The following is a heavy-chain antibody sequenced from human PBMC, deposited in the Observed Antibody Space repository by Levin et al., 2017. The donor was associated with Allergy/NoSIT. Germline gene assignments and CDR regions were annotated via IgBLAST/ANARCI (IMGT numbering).Heavy chain of an antibody. V-gene: IGHV4-34*01. Sequence: SETLSLTCAVSGGSFSGYYWSWIRQPPGEGLEWIGEINHNEKTNYNPSLKSRVTISLDTSKNQFSLKVTSVTAADTAVYYCARQDSDSWFDPWGQGTLVTVSS. J-gene: IGHJ5*02. CDR1: GGSFSGYY. D-gene: IGHD2-15*01. CDR3: ARQDSDSWFDP. CDR2: INHNEKT.